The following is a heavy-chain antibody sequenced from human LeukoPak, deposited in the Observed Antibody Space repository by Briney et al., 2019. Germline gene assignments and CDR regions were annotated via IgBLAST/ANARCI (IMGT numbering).Heavy chain of an antibody. CDR1: GGSISSYC. CDR2: IYYSGST. D-gene: IGHD4-17*01. J-gene: IGHJ4*02. V-gene: IGHV4-59*01. Sequence: SETLSLTCTVSGGSISSYCWSWIRQPPGKGLEWIGYIYYSGSTNYNPSLKSRVTISVDTSKNQFSLKLSSVTAADTAVYYCARTTVTTSPFDYWGQGTLVTVSS. CDR3: ARTTVTTSPFDY.